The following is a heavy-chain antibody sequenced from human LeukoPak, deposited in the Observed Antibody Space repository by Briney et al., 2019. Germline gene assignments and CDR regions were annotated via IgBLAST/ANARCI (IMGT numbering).Heavy chain of an antibody. J-gene: IGHJ3*02. CDR2: FYYSGRT. D-gene: IGHD3-22*01. CDR1: GGSIRGYD. CDR3: ARGGLENGYHSNDGFDI. V-gene: IGHV4-59*01. Sequence: SETLSLTCTVSGGSIRGYDWSWILQPPGKGLESFGYFYYSGRTKYNTSLKSRVTISVDTSKNHFSLKLSSVTAADTAVYYCARGGLENGYHSNDGFDIWGQGTMVTVSS.